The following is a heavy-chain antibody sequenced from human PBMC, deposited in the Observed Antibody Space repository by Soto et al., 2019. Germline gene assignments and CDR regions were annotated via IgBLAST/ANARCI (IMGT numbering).Heavy chain of an antibody. D-gene: IGHD2-2*01. V-gene: IGHV4-59*13. CDR3: ARVSRNVGPADYYWFDP. Sequence: QVQLQESGPGLVKPSETLSLTCTVSGGSISTYYWSWIRQPPGKGLGWIGYVHYSGSSNTNPSLKGRVTISVDTFKHQLSLELSSVTAADTAVYYCARVSRNVGPADYYWFDPWGQGTLVTVSS. CDR2: VHYSGSS. CDR1: GGSISTYY. J-gene: IGHJ5*02.